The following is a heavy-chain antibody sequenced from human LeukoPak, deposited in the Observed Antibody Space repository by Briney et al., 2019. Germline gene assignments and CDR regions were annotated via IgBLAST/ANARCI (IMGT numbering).Heavy chain of an antibody. CDR3: ARVIYTSVAAALTSHDY. Sequence: SETLSLTCTVSGGSISSSSYYWGWIRQPPGKGLEWIGSIYYSGSTYYNPSLKSRVTISVDTSKNQFSLKLSSVTAADTAVYYCARVIYTSVAAALTSHDYWGQGTLVTVSS. D-gene: IGHD6-13*01. CDR2: IYYSGST. J-gene: IGHJ4*02. CDR1: GGSISSSSYY. V-gene: IGHV4-39*07.